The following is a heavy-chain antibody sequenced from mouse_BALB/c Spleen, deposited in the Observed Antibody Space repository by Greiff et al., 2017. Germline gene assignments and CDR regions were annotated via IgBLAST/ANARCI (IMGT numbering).Heavy chain of an antibody. CDR3: ARSELLRYYFDY. CDR2: ISSGSSTI. V-gene: IGHV5-17*02. Sequence: EVKLMESGGGLVQPGGSRKLSCAASGFTFSSFGMHWVRQAPEKGLEWVAYISSGSSTIYYADTVKGRFTISRDNPKNTLFLQMTSLRSEDTAMYYCARSELLRYYFDYWGQGTTLTVSS. J-gene: IGHJ2*01. D-gene: IGHD1-1*01. CDR1: GFTFSSFG.